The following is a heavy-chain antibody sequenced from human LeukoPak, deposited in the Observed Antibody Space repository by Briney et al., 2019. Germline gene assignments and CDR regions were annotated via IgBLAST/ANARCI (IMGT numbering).Heavy chain of an antibody. CDR3: ARVATMVRVPLDALDI. V-gene: IGHV3-21*01. J-gene: IGHJ3*02. CDR2: ISSIRNYI. Sequence: TGGSLRLSCAASKFTFSDYSMSWVRQAPGKGLEWVSSISSIRNYIYYADSVKGRFTVSRDNAKNSLYLQMNSLRVEDTAVYYCARVATMVRVPLDALDIWGQGTMVSVSS. CDR1: KFTFSDYS. D-gene: IGHD3-10*01.